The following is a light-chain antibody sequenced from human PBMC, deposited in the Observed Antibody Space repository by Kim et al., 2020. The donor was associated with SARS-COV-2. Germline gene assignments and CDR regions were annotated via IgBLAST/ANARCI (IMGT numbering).Light chain of an antibody. Sequence: DIQMTQSPSSLSASVGDRVTITCRASQSISSSLSWYQQKPRKAPKLLTYAASSLQSGVPSRFSGSGSETDFTLIISSLQPEDFATYYCQQSYSIPYTFGQGTKLEI. J-gene: IGKJ2*01. CDR2: AAS. CDR1: QSISSS. V-gene: IGKV1-39*01. CDR3: QQSYSIPYT.